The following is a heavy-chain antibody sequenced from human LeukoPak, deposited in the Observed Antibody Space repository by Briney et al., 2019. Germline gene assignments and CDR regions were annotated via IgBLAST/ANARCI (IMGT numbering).Heavy chain of an antibody. CDR2: IKNKTGGGTT. CDR1: GFTFSNAW. Sequence: GGSLRLSCAASGFTFSNAWMRWVRQAPGKGLEWVGRIKNKTGGGTTDYTAHVKGRFTISRDDSKNTLYLQMNSLKTEDTAVYYCTTGPFDYYGSASYLANGMDVWGQGTTVTVSS. J-gene: IGHJ6*02. V-gene: IGHV3-15*01. D-gene: IGHD3-10*01. CDR3: TTGPFDYYGSASYLANGMDV.